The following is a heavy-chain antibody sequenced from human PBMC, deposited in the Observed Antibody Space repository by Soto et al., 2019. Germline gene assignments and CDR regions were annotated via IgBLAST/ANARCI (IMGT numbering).Heavy chain of an antibody. CDR1: GYSFTSYW. CDR2: IYPGDSDT. J-gene: IGHJ4*02. V-gene: IGHV5-51*01. D-gene: IGHD2-15*01. Sequence: GESLKISCKGSGYSFTSYWIGWVRQMPGKGLEWMGIIYPGDSDTRYSPSFQGQVTISGDKSISTAYLQWSSLKASDAAMYYCAREGVYCSGGSCYWDPFDYWGQGTLVTVSS. CDR3: AREGVYCSGGSCYWDPFDY.